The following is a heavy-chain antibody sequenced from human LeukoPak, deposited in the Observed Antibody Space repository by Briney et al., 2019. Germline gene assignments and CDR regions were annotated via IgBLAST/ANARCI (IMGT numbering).Heavy chain of an antibody. J-gene: IGHJ4*02. CDR3: AKDTDHYYGSGSFDY. CDR1: GFDFSSYG. D-gene: IGHD3-10*01. Sequence: GGSLRLSCAASGFDFSSYGMHWVRQAPGKGLEWVAYIHYDSTTEGYADSVKGRFTFSRDNSKNTLYLQMNSLRAEDTAVYYCAKDTDHYYGSGSFDYWGQGTLVTVSS. V-gene: IGHV3-30*02. CDR2: IHYDSTTE.